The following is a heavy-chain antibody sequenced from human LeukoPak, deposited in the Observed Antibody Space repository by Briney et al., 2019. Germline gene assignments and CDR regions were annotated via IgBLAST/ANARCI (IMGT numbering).Heavy chain of an antibody. CDR2: ISSSSSYI. J-gene: IGHJ4*02. CDR1: GFTFSSYS. CDR3: ASGRGYGNY. V-gene: IGHV3-21*01. Sequence: GGSLRLSCAASGFTFSSYSMNWVRQAPGKGLGWVSSISSSSSYIYYADSVEGRFTISRDNAKNSLYLQMNSLRAEDTAVYYCASGRGYGNYWGQGTLVTVSS. D-gene: IGHD5-12*01.